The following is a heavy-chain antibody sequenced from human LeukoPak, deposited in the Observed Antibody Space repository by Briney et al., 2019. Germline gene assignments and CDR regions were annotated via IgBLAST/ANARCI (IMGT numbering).Heavy chain of an antibody. V-gene: IGHV4-34*01. CDR2: INHSGST. CDR1: GGSFSDYY. D-gene: IGHD6-13*01. Sequence: PSETLSLTCGVRGGSFSDYYWSWIRQSPGVGLEWIGEINHSGSTNYNPSLKSRVTISVDTPKNQFSLKLSSLTAADTAVYYCARVGTYTSSWYRFKYFDYWGQGTLVTVS. CDR3: ARVGTYTSSWYRFKYFDY. J-gene: IGHJ4*02.